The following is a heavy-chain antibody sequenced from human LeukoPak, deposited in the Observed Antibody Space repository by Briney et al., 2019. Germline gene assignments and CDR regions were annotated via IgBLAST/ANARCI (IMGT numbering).Heavy chain of an antibody. V-gene: IGHV4-59*08. D-gene: IGHD5-24*01. Sequence: SETLSLTCTVSGGSISSHYWSWIRQPPGKGLEWIGYIYYSGSTNYNPSLKSRVTISVDTSKNQFSLKLSSVTAADTAVYYCARLRRDGYNDAFDIWGQGTMVTVSS. CDR2: IYYSGST. CDR1: GGSISSHY. CDR3: ARLRRDGYNDAFDI. J-gene: IGHJ3*02.